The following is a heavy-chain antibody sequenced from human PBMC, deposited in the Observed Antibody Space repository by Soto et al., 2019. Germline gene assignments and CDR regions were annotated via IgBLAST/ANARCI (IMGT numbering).Heavy chain of an antibody. Sequence: EVQLVESGGGLVQPGGSLRLSCAASGFTFSSYSMNWVRQAPGKGLEWVSYLSSSSSTIYDADSVKGRFTISRDNAKNAVFLHMNRLRDEDTAVYYCARDGRSRVASSGLYYYYYCMDFWGQGTTVTVS. CDR2: LSSSSSTI. CDR1: GFTFSSYS. CDR3: ARDGRSRVASSGLYYYYYCMDF. J-gene: IGHJ6*02. D-gene: IGHD1-26*01. V-gene: IGHV3-48*02.